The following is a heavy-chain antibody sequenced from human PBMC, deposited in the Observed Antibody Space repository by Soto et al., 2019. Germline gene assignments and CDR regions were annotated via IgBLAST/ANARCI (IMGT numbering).Heavy chain of an antibody. CDR2: INPNSGNT. Sequence: GTSVKVSCEACGDSYTSYYMHWVRQAPGQGLEWMGIINPNSGNTSYAQKFQGRVTMTRDTSTSTAYMELTSLRSNDTAIYYCAMVDVYVTPSPQDVWGQGTTVTV. J-gene: IGHJ6*02. CDR1: GDSYTSYY. CDR3: AMVDVYVTPSPQDV. D-gene: IGHD3-16*01. V-gene: IGHV1-46*01.